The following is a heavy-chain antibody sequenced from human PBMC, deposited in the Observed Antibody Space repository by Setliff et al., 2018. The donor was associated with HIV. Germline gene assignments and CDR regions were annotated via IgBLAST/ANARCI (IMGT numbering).Heavy chain of an antibody. CDR3: ARGGTAAAGYFDN. D-gene: IGHD6-13*01. J-gene: IGHJ4*02. Sequence: SETLSLTCTVSGGSISSSSYYWGWIRQPPGKGLEWIGSIYYSGSTHYNPSLKSRVTISVDTSKNQFSLKLSSVTAADTAVYYCARGGTAAAGYFDNWGQGTQVTVSS. CDR2: IYYSGST. CDR1: GGSISSSSYY. V-gene: IGHV4-39*07.